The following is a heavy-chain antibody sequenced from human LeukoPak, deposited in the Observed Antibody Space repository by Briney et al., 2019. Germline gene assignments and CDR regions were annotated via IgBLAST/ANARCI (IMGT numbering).Heavy chain of an antibody. CDR2: IYYSGST. J-gene: IGHJ3*02. CDR3: ARVNYDFWSGYLHAFDI. Sequence: PSETLSLTCTVSGGSIRSSNYYWGWIRQPPGKGLEWIGSIYYSGSTYYNPSLKSRVTISVDTSKNQFSLKLSSVTAADTAVYYCARVNYDFWSGYLHAFDIWGQGTMVTVSS. CDR1: GGSIRSSNYY. D-gene: IGHD3-3*01. V-gene: IGHV4-39*07.